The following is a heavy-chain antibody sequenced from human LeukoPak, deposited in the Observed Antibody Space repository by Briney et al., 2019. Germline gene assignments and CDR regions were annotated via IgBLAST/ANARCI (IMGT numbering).Heavy chain of an antibody. CDR2: RSYGVST. V-gene: IGHV4-59*01. Sequence: SETLSLTCTVSTDSMSSYYWSWIRQPPGKGLEWIGYRSYGVSTNYNPSLKSRVTMSLDTSKNQFSLKLTSVTAADTAVYYCARAKGGSGFGYYYFDSWGQGTLVTVSS. J-gene: IGHJ4*02. D-gene: IGHD3-16*01. CDR3: ARAKGGSGFGYYYFDS. CDR1: TDSMSSYY.